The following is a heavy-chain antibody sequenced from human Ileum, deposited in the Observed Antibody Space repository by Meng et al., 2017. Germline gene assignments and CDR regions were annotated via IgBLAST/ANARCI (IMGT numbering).Heavy chain of an antibody. Sequence: QVQVQQWGAGLLKPSETLSLPGAIGGGSFSTYYWSWIRQPPGKGLEWIGEISRSGTTNYNPSLKSRVTISVDTSKNQFSLTVTSVTAADSALYYCARSGVTTVTYLDWGQGTLVTVSS. D-gene: IGHD4-11*01. CDR2: ISRSGTT. CDR3: ARSGVTTVTYLD. CDR1: GGSFSTYY. J-gene: IGHJ4*02. V-gene: IGHV4-34*01.